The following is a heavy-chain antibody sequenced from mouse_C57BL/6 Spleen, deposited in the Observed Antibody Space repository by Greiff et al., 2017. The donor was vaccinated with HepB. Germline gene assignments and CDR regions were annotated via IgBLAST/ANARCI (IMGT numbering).Heavy chain of an antibody. CDR2: ILPGSGST. Sequence: QVQLQQSGAELMKPGASVKLSCKATGYTFTGYWIEWVKQRPGHGLEWIGEILPGSGSTNYNEKFKGKATFTADTSSNTAYMQLSSLTTEDSAIYYCARGGMRVTTGFAYWGQGTLVTVSA. V-gene: IGHV1-9*01. CDR1: GYTFTGYW. D-gene: IGHD2-3*01. CDR3: ARGGMRVTTGFAY. J-gene: IGHJ3*01.